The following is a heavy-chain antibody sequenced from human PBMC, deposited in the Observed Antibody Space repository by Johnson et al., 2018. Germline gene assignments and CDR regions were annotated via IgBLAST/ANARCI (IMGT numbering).Heavy chain of an antibody. CDR1: GFTFSNYA. V-gene: IGHV3-23*04. D-gene: IGHD3-22*01. CDR2: ISGSGGST. Sequence: VQLVQSGGGLVQPGGSLRLSCAASGFTFSNYAMSWVRQAPGRGLEWVSSISGSGGSTYYADPVKGRFTISRDNSKTTLYLQMNSLRVEDPAVYYCAKVKMYYYDSSGYSRENDAFDIWGQGTMVTVSS. CDR3: AKVKMYYYDSSGYSRENDAFDI. J-gene: IGHJ3*02.